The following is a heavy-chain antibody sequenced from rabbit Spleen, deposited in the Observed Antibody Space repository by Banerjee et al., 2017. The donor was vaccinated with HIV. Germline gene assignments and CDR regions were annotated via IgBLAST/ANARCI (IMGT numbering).Heavy chain of an antibody. CDR1: GFSLSNNYV. D-gene: IGHD1-1*01. CDR2: IRTGDGST. Sequence: LEESGGDLVKPEGSLTLTCKASGFSLSNNYVMRWVRQAPGKGLEWIACIRTGDGSTYYASWAKGRFTISKTSSTTVTLQMTSLTAADTATYFCTRSTSSNDRYNLWGPGTLVTVS. J-gene: IGHJ4*01. CDR3: TRSTSSNDRYNL. V-gene: IGHV1S45*01.